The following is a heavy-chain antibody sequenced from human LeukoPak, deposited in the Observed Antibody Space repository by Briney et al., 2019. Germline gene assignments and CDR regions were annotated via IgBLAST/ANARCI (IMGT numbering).Heavy chain of an antibody. CDR1: GGSISSGSYY. CDR3: ARVFDTAAQGDNWFDP. V-gene: IGHV4-61*02. CDR2: IYTSGST. Sequence: SETLSLTCTVSGGSISSGSYYWSWIRQPAGKGLEWIGRIYTSGSTNYNPSLKSRVTISVDTSKNQFSLKLSSVTAADTAVYYCARVFDTAAQGDNWFDPWGQGTLVTVSS. D-gene: IGHD3-10*02. J-gene: IGHJ5*02.